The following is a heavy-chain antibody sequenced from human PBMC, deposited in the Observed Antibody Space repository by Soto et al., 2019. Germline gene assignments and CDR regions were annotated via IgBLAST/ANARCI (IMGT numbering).Heavy chain of an antibody. CDR1: GASITNYY. Sequence: QVQLHQSGPGLVKPSETLSLTCCVSGASITNYYWTWIRQSPGKGLEWIGYIYYGGTSNYNSSLKGRVTVSVDMSTNQFSLTLNSVTVADTAVYYCAMYYGHGQDYWGQGTLVTVSS. CDR3: AMYYGHGQDY. V-gene: IGHV4-59*01. CDR2: IYYGGTS. D-gene: IGHD3-10*01. J-gene: IGHJ4*02.